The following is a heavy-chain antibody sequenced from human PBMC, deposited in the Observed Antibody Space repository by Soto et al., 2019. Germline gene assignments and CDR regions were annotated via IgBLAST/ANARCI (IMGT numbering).Heavy chain of an antibody. J-gene: IGHJ6*02. D-gene: IGHD2-2*01. V-gene: IGHV1-3*01. CDR1: GYTFTSYA. Sequence: GASVKVSCKASGYTFTSYAMHWVRQAPGQRLEWMGWINAGNGNTKYSQKFQGRVTITWDTSASTAYMELSSLRSEDTAVYYCATGLLCPGFHYYYYYGMDGWGQGNSVTVSS. CDR3: ATGLLCPGFHYYYYYGMDG. CDR2: INAGNGNT.